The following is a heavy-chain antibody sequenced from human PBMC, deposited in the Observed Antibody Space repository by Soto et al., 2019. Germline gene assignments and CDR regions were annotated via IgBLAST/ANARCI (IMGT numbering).Heavy chain of an antibody. CDR2: INAGNGNT. J-gene: IGHJ4*02. CDR1: GYIFTSYA. V-gene: IGHV1-3*01. Sequence: ASVKVACKASGYIFTSYAMHWVRQAHGQRLEWMGWINAGNGNTKYSQKFQGRVTITRDTSASTAYMELSSLRSEDTAVYYCASESYGGEFDYWGQGTLVTVSS. CDR3: ASESYGGEFDY. D-gene: IGHD4-17*01.